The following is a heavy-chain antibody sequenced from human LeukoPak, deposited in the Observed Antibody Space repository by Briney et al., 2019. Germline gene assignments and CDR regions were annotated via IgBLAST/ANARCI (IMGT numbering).Heavy chain of an antibody. CDR1: GFTVSSNY. J-gene: IGHJ4*02. D-gene: IGHD3-22*01. CDR3: AKDLANSGYSDY. V-gene: IGHV3-23*01. CDR2: ISGSGGST. Sequence: GGSPRLSCAASGFTVSSNYMSWVRQAPGKGLEWVSAISGSGGSTYYADSVKGRFTISRDNSKNTLYLQMNSLRAEDTAVYYCAKDLANSGYSDYWGQGTLVTVSS.